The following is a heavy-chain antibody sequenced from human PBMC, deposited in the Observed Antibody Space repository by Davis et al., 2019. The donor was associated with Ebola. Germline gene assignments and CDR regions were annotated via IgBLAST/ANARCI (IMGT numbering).Heavy chain of an antibody. J-gene: IGHJ4*02. CDR3: ARGPSTKGFDY. Sequence: SETLSLTCALSAASTSSISSYWGWFRQPPGKGLECIGCLYYSSSTYYNPSLKCRVTISVDTSKNQFSLKLSSVTAADTAVYYCARGPSTKGFDYWGQGTLVTVSS. CDR1: AASTSSISSY. D-gene: IGHD2-2*01. V-gene: IGHV4-39*01. CDR2: LYYSSST.